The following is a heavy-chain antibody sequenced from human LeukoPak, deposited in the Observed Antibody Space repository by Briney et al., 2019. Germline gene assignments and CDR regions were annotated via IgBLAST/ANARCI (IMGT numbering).Heavy chain of an antibody. V-gene: IGHV3-74*01. CDR2: NNGDGSTT. CDR3: ARDPRNVGLAP. J-gene: IGHJ5*02. CDR1: GFTFSDHA. Sequence: GGSLRLSCAASGFTFSDHALSWVRQAPGKGLMNISRNNGDGSTTNYADVVKGRFTMSRDNVKNTLYLQMNSLRVEDTAVYYCARDPRNVGLAPWGQGTLVTVSS. D-gene: IGHD2-15*01.